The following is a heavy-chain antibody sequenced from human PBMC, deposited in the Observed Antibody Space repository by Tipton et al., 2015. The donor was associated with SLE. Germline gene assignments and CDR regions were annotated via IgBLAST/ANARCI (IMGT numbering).Heavy chain of an antibody. Sequence: TLSLTCTVSGGSISSYYWSWIRQPPGKGLEWIGYIYYSVSTNYNPSLKSRVTISVDTSKNQFSLKLSSVTAADTAVYYCAGLNWNPVEEAGDYWGQGTLVTVSS. D-gene: IGHD1-1*01. V-gene: IGHV4-59*07. J-gene: IGHJ4*02. CDR2: IYYSVST. CDR3: AGLNWNPVEEAGDY. CDR1: GGSISSYY.